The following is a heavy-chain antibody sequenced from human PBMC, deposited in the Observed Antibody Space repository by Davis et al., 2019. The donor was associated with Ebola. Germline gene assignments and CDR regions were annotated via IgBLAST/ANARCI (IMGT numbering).Heavy chain of an antibody. D-gene: IGHD2-2*01. Sequence: SETLSLTCAVYGGSFSGYYWSWIRQPPGKGLEWIGEINHSGSTYYNPSLKSRVTISVDTSKNQFSLKLSSVTAADTAVYYCARHVQYCSSTSCYSGYYYYGMDVWGQGTTVTVSS. V-gene: IGHV4-34*01. J-gene: IGHJ6*02. CDR2: INHSGST. CDR1: GGSFSGYY. CDR3: ARHVQYCSSTSCYSGYYYYGMDV.